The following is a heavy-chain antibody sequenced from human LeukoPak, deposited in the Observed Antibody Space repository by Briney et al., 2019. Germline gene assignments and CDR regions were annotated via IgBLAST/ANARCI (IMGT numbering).Heavy chain of an antibody. V-gene: IGHV1-18*01. Sequence: ASVKVSCKASGYTFTSYGISWVRQAPGQGLEWMGWISAYNGNTNYAQKLQGRVTMTTDTSTSTAYMELRSLRSDDTAVYYCARGLYYYGSGSYYGYWGQGTLVTVSS. J-gene: IGHJ4*02. CDR2: ISAYNGNT. D-gene: IGHD3-10*01. CDR3: ARGLYYYGSGSYYGY. CDR1: GYTFTSYG.